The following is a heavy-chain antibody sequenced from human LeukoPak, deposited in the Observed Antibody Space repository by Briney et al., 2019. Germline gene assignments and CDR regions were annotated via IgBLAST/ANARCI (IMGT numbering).Heavy chain of an antibody. CDR3: ARNAGYSNGPIQRVSRQAPDY. CDR2: ISGSGGST. Sequence: GGSLRLSCAASGFTFSSYAMSWVRQAPGKGLEWVSAISGSGGSTYYADSVKGRFTISRDNSKNTLYLQMNSLRAEDTAVYYCARNAGYSNGPIQRVSRQAPDYWGQGTLVTVS. J-gene: IGHJ4*02. CDR1: GFTFSSYA. V-gene: IGHV3-23*01. D-gene: IGHD5-18*01.